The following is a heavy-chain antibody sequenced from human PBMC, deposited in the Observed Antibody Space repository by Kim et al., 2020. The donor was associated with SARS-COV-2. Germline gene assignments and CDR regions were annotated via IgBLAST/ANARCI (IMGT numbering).Heavy chain of an antibody. J-gene: IGHJ5*02. CDR3: ARDEESGWYVGVFDR. D-gene: IGHD6-19*01. CDR2: GTT. V-gene: IGHV4-61*03. Sequence: GTTNYNPSLKNGVSISLDKSKNNFSLKLNSVTAADTAVYYCARDEESGWYVGVFDRWGQGILVTVSA.